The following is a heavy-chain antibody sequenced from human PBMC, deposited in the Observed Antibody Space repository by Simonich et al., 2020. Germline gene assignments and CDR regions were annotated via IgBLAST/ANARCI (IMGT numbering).Heavy chain of an antibody. CDR2: ISSSGSTI. V-gene: IGHV3-48*03. CDR1: GFTFSSYE. CDR3: ARDFRLQLVEIGTYYYYGMDV. D-gene: IGHD6-6*01. Sequence: EVQLVESGGGLVQPGGSLRLSCAASGFTFSSYEMNWVRQAPEKGLEWVAYISSSGSTIYYADSVKGRLTSSRDNAKNSLYLQMNSLRAEDTAVYYCARDFRLQLVEIGTYYYYGMDVWGQGTTVTVSS. J-gene: IGHJ6*02.